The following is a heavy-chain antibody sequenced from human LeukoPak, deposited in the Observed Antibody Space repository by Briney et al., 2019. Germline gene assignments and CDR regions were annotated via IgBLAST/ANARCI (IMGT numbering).Heavy chain of an antibody. V-gene: IGHV1-2*02. Sequence: ASVKVPCKASGYTFTAYYMRWVRQAPGQGLEWMGWINPNSGGTNYAQKFQGRVTMTRDTSINTAYMELSRLRSDDTAVYYCARDRVVVPAAFDHWGQGTLVTVSS. CDR2: INPNSGGT. J-gene: IGHJ5*02. CDR1: GYTFTAYY. D-gene: IGHD2-2*01. CDR3: ARDRVVVPAAFDH.